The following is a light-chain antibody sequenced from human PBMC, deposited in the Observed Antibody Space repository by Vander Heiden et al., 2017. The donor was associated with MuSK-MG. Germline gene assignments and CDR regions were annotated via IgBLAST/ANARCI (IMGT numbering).Light chain of an antibody. Sequence: DIQMTQSPSSLSASVGDRVTITCRASQSISSYLHWFQQKPGKAPKLLIYAASSLQSGVPSRFSGSGSGTDFTLTISRLQPEDFATYYWQQSYSTPLFGPGTRVDIK. CDR3: QQSYSTPL. V-gene: IGKV1-39*01. J-gene: IGKJ3*01. CDR1: QSISSY. CDR2: AAS.